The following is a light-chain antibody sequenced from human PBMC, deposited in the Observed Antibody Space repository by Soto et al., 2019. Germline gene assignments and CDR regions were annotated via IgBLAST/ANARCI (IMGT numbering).Light chain of an antibody. Sequence: DIQMTKYPPTLSASVGDRFTITCLAGQSINRWLAWYQQKPGRAPKLLIYDVSTLQSGVPSRFSGSGSETEFTLTISSLQPDDFATYYCQQYNFFPWAFGQGGIVDI. J-gene: IGKJ1*01. CDR2: DVS. CDR1: QSINRW. V-gene: IGKV1-5*01. CDR3: QQYNFFPWA.